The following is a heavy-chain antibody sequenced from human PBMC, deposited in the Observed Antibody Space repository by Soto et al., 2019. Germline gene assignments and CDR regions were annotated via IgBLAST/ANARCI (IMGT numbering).Heavy chain of an antibody. D-gene: IGHD2-21*02. J-gene: IGHJ4*02. CDR2: IYYSGRT. Sequence: QVQLQESGPGLVKPSQTLSLTCTVSGVSISSGGYYWSWIRQHPGKGLEWIGNIYYSGRTYYNPSLKSRVILSVDTSKNHFSLTLRSVTAADSAMYYCVSVIGGDSEYYFDFWGQGALVTVSS. V-gene: IGHV4-31*03. CDR3: VSVIGGDSEYYFDF. CDR1: GVSISSGGYY.